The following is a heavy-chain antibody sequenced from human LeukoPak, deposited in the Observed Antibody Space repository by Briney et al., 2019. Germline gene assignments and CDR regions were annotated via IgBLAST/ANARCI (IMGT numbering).Heavy chain of an antibody. Sequence: GGSLRLSCAASGFTVSSNYMSWVRQAPGKGLEWVSVISGGGTTYYADSVKGRFTISRDNSNKTLYLQMNSLRAEDTAMYYCARKMATTDDYWGQGTLVTVSS. D-gene: IGHD5-24*01. CDR1: GFTVSSNY. CDR3: ARKMATTDDY. CDR2: ISGGGTT. V-gene: IGHV3-53*01. J-gene: IGHJ4*02.